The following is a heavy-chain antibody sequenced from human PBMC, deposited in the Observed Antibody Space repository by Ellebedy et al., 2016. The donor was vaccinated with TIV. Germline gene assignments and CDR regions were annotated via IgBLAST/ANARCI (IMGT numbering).Heavy chain of an antibody. Sequence: AASVKVSCKASGYTFTSYDIYWVRQATGQGLEWMGWMNPNSGNTGHAQNFQGRVTMTRNTSISTAYMELSSLRSEDTAVYYCARGRGYYDSESYYKGHDYWGQGTLVTVSS. CDR2: MNPNSGNT. D-gene: IGHD3-10*01. CDR1: GYTFTSYD. CDR3: ARGRGYYDSESYYKGHDY. J-gene: IGHJ4*02. V-gene: IGHV1-8*01.